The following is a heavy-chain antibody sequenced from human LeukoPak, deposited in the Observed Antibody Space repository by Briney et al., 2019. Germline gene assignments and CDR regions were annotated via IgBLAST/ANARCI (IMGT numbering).Heavy chain of an antibody. CDR3: ARDIAAAGTVFDY. J-gene: IGHJ4*02. V-gene: IGHV3-33*01. CDR1: GFTFSSYG. Sequence: PGGSLRLSCAASGFTFSSYGMHWVRQAPGKGLEGVAVIWYDGSNKYYADSVKGRFTISRDNSKNTLYLQMNSLRAEDTAVYYCARDIAAAGTVFDYWGQGTLVTVSS. CDR2: IWYDGSNK. D-gene: IGHD6-13*01.